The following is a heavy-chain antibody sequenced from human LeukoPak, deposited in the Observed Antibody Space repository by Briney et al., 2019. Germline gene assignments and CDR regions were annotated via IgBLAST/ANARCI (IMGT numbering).Heavy chain of an antibody. CDR1: GGSFSGYY. D-gene: IGHD4-11*01. CDR3: ARGSRGPRPHYSNYGKFDY. J-gene: IGHJ4*02. V-gene: IGHV4-34*01. CDR2: VNHSGST. Sequence: RSSETLSLTCAVYGGSFSGYYWSWIRQPPGKGLEWIGEVNHSGSTNYNPSLKSRVTISVDTSKNQFSLKLSSVTAADTAVYYCARGSRGPRPHYSNYGKFDYWGQGTLVTVSS.